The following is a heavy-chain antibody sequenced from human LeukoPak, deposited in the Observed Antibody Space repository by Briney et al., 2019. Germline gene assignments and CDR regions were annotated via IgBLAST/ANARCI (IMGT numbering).Heavy chain of an antibody. J-gene: IGHJ4*02. D-gene: IGHD6-19*01. V-gene: IGHV1-2*02. Sequence: ASVTVSCKASGYTFTGYYMQWVRQAPGQALEWMGWINPNSGGTNYAQKFQGRVTMTRDTSISTAYLELSRLRSDDTAVYYCSSVRSAVAGTALDYWGQGTLVTVSS. CDR1: GYTFTGYY. CDR3: SSVRSAVAGTALDY. CDR2: INPNSGGT.